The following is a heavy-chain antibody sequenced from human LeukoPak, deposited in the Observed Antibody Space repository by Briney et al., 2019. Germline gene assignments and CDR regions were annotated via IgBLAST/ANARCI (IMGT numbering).Heavy chain of an antibody. CDR2: IYTSGST. Sequence: SETLSLTCTVSGGSISSYYWSWIRQPAGKGLEWIGRIYTSGSTNYNPSLKSRVTMSVDTSKNQFSLKLSSVTAADTAVYYCARAPCIAVARRGENYYMDVWGKGTTVTVSS. CDR3: ARAPCIAVARRGENYYMDV. D-gene: IGHD6-19*01. J-gene: IGHJ6*03. CDR1: GGSISSYY. V-gene: IGHV4-4*07.